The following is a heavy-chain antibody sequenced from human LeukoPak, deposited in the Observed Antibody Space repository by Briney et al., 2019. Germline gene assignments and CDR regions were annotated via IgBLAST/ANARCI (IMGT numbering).Heavy chain of an antibody. CDR3: ARVHGDYFIWFDP. CDR1: GFTFSSYS. Sequence: GGSLRLSCAASGFTFSSYSMNWVRQAPGKGLEWVSSISSSSSYIYYADSVKGRFTISRDNAKNSLYLQMNSLRAEDTAVYYCARVHGDYFIWFDPWGQGTLVTVSS. CDR2: ISSSSSYI. D-gene: IGHD2-21*02. V-gene: IGHV3-21*04. J-gene: IGHJ5*02.